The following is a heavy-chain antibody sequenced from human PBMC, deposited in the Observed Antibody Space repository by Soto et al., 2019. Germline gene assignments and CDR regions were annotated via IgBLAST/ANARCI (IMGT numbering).Heavy chain of an antibody. CDR1: GFTFSSSA. CDR3: AKDTSYYDFWSGSSNWFDP. J-gene: IGHJ5*02. D-gene: IGHD3-3*01. Sequence: GGSLRLSCAASGFTFSSSAMSWVRQAPGKGLEWVSAISGSGGSTYYADSVKGHFTISRDNSKNTLYLQMNSLRAEDTAVYYFAKDTSYYDFWSGSSNWFDPWGQGTLVTVSS. V-gene: IGHV3-23*01. CDR2: ISGSGGST.